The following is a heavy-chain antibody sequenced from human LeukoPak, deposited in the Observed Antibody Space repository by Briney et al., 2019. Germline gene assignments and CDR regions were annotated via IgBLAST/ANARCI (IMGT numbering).Heavy chain of an antibody. CDR1: GYRFTNYG. CDR2: TSAYNGDT. V-gene: IGHV1-18*01. J-gene: IGHJ5*02. CDR3: ARDLLQWQTNNWLAP. Sequence: ASVTVSCTPSGYRFTNYGVNWVRQAPGQGLEWMGWTSAYNGDTKYGKKFQGRLTMTTDTSTSTAYMDVRSLRSEDTAVYYCARDLLQWQTNNWLAPWGQGTLVTVSS. D-gene: IGHD6-19*01.